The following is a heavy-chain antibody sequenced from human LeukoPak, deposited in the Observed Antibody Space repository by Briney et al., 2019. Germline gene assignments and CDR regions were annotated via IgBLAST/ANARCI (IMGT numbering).Heavy chain of an antibody. CDR2: IYPGDSDT. J-gene: IGHJ4*02. Sequence: GESLKISCRGSGFTFNTYWIGWVRQMPGKGLEWMGVIYPGDSDTRYSPSFQGQVTISADKSISTAYLQWSSLKASDTAMYYCARSQGKYYFDYWGQGTLVTVSS. CDR3: ARSQGKYYFDY. CDR1: GFTFNTYW. V-gene: IGHV5-51*01.